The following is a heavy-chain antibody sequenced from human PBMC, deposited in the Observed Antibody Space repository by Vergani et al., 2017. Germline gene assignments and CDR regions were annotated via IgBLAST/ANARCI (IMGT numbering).Heavy chain of an antibody. J-gene: IGHJ4*02. CDR2: IWYDGSNK. Sequence: QVQLVESGGGVVQPGRSLRLSCAASGFTFSSYGMQWVRQAPGKGLEWVAVIWYDGSNKYYADSVKGRFTISRDNSKNTLYLQMNSLRAEDPAVYYCAGSSSSWYRYWGQGTLVTVSS. CDR3: AGSSSSWYRY. V-gene: IGHV3-33*01. D-gene: IGHD6-13*01. CDR1: GFTFSSYG.